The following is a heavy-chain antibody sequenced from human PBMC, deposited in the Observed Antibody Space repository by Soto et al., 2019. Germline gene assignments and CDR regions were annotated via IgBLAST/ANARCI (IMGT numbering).Heavy chain of an antibody. CDR3: ARSITNYDSSGYYSAASNGMDV. CDR2: INPSGGST. CDR1: GYTFTSYY. Sequence: QVQLVQSGAEVKKPGASVKVSCKASGYTFTSYYMHWVRQAPGQGLEWMGIINPSGGSTSYAQKFQGRVTMTRDTSTSTVYMELSSLRSEDTAVYYCARSITNYDSSGYYSAASNGMDVWGQGTTVTVSS. J-gene: IGHJ6*02. V-gene: IGHV1-46*01. D-gene: IGHD3-22*01.